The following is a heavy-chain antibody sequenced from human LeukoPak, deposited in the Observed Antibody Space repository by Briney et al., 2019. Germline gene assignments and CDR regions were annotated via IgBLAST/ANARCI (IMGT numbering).Heavy chain of an antibody. CDR2: IYYSGST. V-gene: IGHV4-61*05. J-gene: IGHJ4*02. D-gene: IGHD2-15*01. CDR3: ARRFVVALDY. Sequence: SETLSLTCTVSGGSITNNNYYWDWIRQPPGKGLEWIGYIYYSGSTNYNPSLKSRVTISVDTSKNQFSLKLSSVTAADTAVYYCARRFVVALDYWGQGTLVTVSS. CDR1: GGSITNNNYY.